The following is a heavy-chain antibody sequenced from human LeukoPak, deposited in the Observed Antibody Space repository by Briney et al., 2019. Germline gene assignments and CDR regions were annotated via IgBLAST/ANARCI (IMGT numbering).Heavy chain of an antibody. CDR3: ARDSPKEDYYDSSGYYANPHFDY. CDR1: GFTFSSYS. J-gene: IGHJ4*02. Sequence: GGSLRLSCAASGFTFSSYSMNWVRQAPGKGLEWVSSISSSSSYIYYADSVKGRFTISRDNAKNSLYLQMNSLRAEDTAVYYCARDSPKEDYYDSSGYYANPHFDYWGQGTLVTVSS. V-gene: IGHV3-21*01. D-gene: IGHD3-22*01. CDR2: ISSSSSYI.